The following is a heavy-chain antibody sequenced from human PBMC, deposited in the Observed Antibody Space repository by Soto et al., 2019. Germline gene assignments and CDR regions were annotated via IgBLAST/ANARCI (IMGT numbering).Heavy chain of an antibody. CDR3: ARGMEYFDWIFDY. CDR2: INPNTGGT. D-gene: IGHD3-9*01. CDR1: GYTFNGFY. J-gene: IGHJ4*02. Sequence: ASVKVSCKTSGYTFNGFYIHWVRLAPGQGLEWVGWINPNTGGTKSAQKFQGWVTMTRDTSISTAYMELSRLQSDDTAVYYCARGMEYFDWIFDYWGQGTLVTVSS. V-gene: IGHV1-2*04.